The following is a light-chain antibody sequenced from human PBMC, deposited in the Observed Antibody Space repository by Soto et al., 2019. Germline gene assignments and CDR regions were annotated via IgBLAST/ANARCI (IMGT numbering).Light chain of an antibody. CDR2: DVY. Sequence: QSVLTQPASVSGSPGQSIAISCTGVRTDVDGYDYVSWYQQHPGQAPQLIIYDVYNRPSGVSHRFSGSKSGDPASLTLSGLQAEDQADYYCTSSPSRTLFYVFATGPQVTVL. CDR3: TSSPSRTLFYV. V-gene: IGLV2-14*03. J-gene: IGLJ1*01. CDR1: RTDVDGYDY.